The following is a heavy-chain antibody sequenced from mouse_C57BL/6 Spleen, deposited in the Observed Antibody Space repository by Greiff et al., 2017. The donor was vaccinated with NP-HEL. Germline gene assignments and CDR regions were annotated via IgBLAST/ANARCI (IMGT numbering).Heavy chain of an antibody. V-gene: IGHV2-2*01. J-gene: IGHJ2*01. D-gene: IGHD2-2*01. CDR2: IWSGGST. CDR1: GFSLTSYG. CDR3: ARTPYGYDVLFDY. Sequence: VQLKESGPGLVQPSQSLSITCTVSGFSLTSYGVHWVRQSPGKGLEWLGVIWSGGSTDYNAAFISRLSISKDNSKSQVFFKMNSLQADDTAIYYCARTPYGYDVLFDYWGQGTTLTVSS.